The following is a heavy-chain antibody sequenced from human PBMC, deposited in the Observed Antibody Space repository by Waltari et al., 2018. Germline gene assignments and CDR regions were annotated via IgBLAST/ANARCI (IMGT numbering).Heavy chain of an antibody. D-gene: IGHD4-17*01. J-gene: IGHJ4*02. CDR1: GFTFSSYG. CDR2: IWYDGSKK. Sequence: QVQLVESGGGVVQPGRSLRLFCAASGFTFSSYGMHWARQAPGKGRRQAPGKGLEWVAVIWYDGSKKYYADSVKGRFTISRDNSKNTLYLQMSSLRAEDTAVYYCARIDYGDYGVIDYWGQGTLVTVSS. V-gene: IGHV3-33*01. CDR3: ARIDYGDYGVIDY.